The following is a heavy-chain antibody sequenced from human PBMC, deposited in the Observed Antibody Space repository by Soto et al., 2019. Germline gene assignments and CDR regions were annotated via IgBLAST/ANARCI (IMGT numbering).Heavy chain of an antibody. Sequence: EVQLVESGGGLVQPGGSLRLSCAGSGFTFSGYWMHWVRQAPGKGPVWVSRLNPNGTFTTNADSVKGRFTISRDNAKNTVYLQMNSLRADDTAVYYCARGGTSTTDWCLFYNWGQGTLVTVSS. CDR3: ARGGTSTTDWCLFYN. J-gene: IGHJ4*02. D-gene: IGHD3-9*01. CDR2: LNPNGTFT. CDR1: GFTFSGYW. V-gene: IGHV3-74*01.